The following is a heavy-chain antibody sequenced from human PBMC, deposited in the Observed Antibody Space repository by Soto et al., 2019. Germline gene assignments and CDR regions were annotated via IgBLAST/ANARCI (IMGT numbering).Heavy chain of an antibody. J-gene: IGHJ6*02. CDR3: GRDGARLGGYGMDV. CDR1: GFTFRTYG. D-gene: IGHD6-6*01. V-gene: IGHV3-33*01. Sequence: QVQLVVSGGGGVQPGRSLRLSCAGPGFTFRTYGMHWVRPAPGKGRGWVAVIGYDGSNKYYADSVKGRFTISRDNSKNTLYLQMNSLRAEDTAVYYCGRDGARLGGYGMDVWGQGTTVTVSS. CDR2: IGYDGSNK.